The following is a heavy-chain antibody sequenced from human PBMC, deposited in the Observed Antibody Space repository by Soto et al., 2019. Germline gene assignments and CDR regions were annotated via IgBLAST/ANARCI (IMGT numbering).Heavy chain of an antibody. V-gene: IGHV5-51*01. J-gene: IGHJ4*02. Sequence: GESLKISCKGSGYSFASHWVAWVRQMPEKGLEWIGTTYPGDSDKKYSSAFRGHVTISAYTSVSTAYLQWRSLEATDSAIYYCARYSGSYWHYLDFWGQGTLVTVSS. CDR2: TYPGDSDK. D-gene: IGHD1-26*01. CDR3: ARYSGSYWHYLDF. CDR1: GYSFASHW.